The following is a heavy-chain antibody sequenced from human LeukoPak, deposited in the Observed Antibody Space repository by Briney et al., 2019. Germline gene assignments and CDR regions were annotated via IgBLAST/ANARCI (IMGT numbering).Heavy chain of an antibody. V-gene: IGHV1-2*02. CDR2: ISPTNGAT. Sequence: ASVKVSCKTSGYIFTNFYLHWVRQAPGQGLEWMGWISPTNGATSYARRFQGRVNMARDTSTSTSYMELSSLGSDDTAVYYCARSLSVTRGLITTMLGYWGQGTLVTVSS. J-gene: IGHJ4*02. D-gene: IGHD3-10*01. CDR3: ARSLSVTRGLITTMLGY. CDR1: GYIFTNFY.